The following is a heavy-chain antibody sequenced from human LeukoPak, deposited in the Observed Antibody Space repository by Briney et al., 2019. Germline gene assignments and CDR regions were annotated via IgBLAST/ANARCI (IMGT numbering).Heavy chain of an antibody. J-gene: IGHJ4*02. Sequence: PGGSLRLSCAASGFTFSSYEMNWVRQAPGKGLERVSYISSSGSTIYYADSVKGRFTISRDHSKNTLYLQMSSLRAEDTGVYYCATSRYSSGSVDDSWGQGTPVTVSS. CDR1: GFTFSSYE. CDR3: ATSRYSSGSVDDS. D-gene: IGHD2-15*01. V-gene: IGHV3-48*03. CDR2: ISSSGSTI.